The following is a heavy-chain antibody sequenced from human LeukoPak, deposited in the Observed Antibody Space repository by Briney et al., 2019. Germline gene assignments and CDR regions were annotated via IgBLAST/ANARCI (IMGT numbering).Heavy chain of an antibody. CDR1: GFTFSSYA. J-gene: IGHJ4*02. Sequence: PGRSLRLSCAASGFTFSSYAMHWVRQAPGKGLEWVAVISYDGSNKYYADSVKGRFTISRDNSKNTLYLQMNSLRAEDAAVYYCAKDLWVYCSSTSCFHSGSDYWGQGTLVTVSS. V-gene: IGHV3-30-3*01. D-gene: IGHD2-2*01. CDR2: ISYDGSNK. CDR3: AKDLWVYCSSTSCFHSGSDY.